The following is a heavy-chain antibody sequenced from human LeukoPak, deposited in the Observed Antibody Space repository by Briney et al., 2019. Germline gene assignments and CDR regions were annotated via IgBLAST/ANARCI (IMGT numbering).Heavy chain of an antibody. V-gene: IGHV4-38-2*02. CDR3: ARDFWSGYSFFDY. CDR1: GYSISSGCY. D-gene: IGHD3-3*01. J-gene: IGHJ4*02. Sequence: SETLSLTCTVSGYSISSGCYWGWIRQPPGKGLEWIGSIYHSGSTYYNPSLKTRVTISVDTSKNQFSMKLSSVTAADTAVYYCARDFWSGYSFFDYWGQGTLVTVSS. CDR2: IYHSGST.